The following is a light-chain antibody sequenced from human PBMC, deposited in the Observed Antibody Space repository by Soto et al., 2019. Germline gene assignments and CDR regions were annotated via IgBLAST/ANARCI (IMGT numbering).Light chain of an antibody. J-gene: IGKJ2*01. CDR1: QSVGRN. CDR3: QQYNKWPYT. Sequence: EIVMTQSPVALSVSPGESAALSCRASQSVGRNFAWYQQRPGQAPRVLIYGTSTRATGVPARFSGSGSGTDFTLTFSSLQSEDFAVYYCQQYNKWPYTFGQGTRLEIK. V-gene: IGKV3-15*01. CDR2: GTS.